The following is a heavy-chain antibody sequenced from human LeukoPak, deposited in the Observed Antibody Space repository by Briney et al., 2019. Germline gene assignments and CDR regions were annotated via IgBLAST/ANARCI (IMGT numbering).Heavy chain of an antibody. V-gene: IGHV3-53*01. J-gene: IGHJ3*02. Sequence: GGSLRLSCAASGFTVNSNCMNWVRQAPGKGLEWVSVIYSGDSTHYADSVKGRFTISRDNAKNSLYLQMNSLRAEDTAVYYCAREQNFPIWGQGTMVTVSS. D-gene: IGHD3-3*01. CDR1: GFTVNSNC. CDR2: IYSGDST. CDR3: AREQNFPI.